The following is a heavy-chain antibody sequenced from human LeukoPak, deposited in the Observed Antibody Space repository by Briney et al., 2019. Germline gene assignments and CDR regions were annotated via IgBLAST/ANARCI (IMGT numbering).Heavy chain of an antibody. CDR1: GGSFSTYY. Sequence: SETLSLTCTVSGGSFSTYYWSWIRQPPGKGLEWMGYVYYSWSTDYNPSLKSRLTMSLDTSKNQFSLNLSSVTAADTAVYYCARAVITFGRAIAKGFDSWGQGTLVTVSS. D-gene: IGHD3-16*02. J-gene: IGHJ4*02. V-gene: IGHV4-59*01. CDR3: ARAVITFGRAIAKGFDS. CDR2: VYYSWST.